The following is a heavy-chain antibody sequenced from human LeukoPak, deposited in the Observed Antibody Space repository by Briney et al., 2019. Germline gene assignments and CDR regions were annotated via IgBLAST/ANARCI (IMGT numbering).Heavy chain of an antibody. D-gene: IGHD3-10*01. CDR1: GFTVSSNS. V-gene: IGHV3-66*04. Sequence: GGSLRLSCAASGFTVSSNSMSWVRQAPGKGLEWISVIYSSGTTNYADSVKGRITISRDNSKNTLYLQMNSLRAEDTAVYYCARHDYSGSGTSFDRWGQGTLATVSS. J-gene: IGHJ4*02. CDR2: IYSSGTT. CDR3: ARHDYSGSGTSFDR.